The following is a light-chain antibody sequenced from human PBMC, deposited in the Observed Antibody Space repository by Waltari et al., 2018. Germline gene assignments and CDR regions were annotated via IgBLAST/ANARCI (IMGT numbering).Light chain of an antibody. CDR2: YRSYSEK. V-gene: IGLV5-45*01. CDR1: SHLTVGTHN. CDR3: MILHNNAVV. Sequence: QAVLTQPASLSASPGASASLTCTLRSHLTVGTHNIYRYHHRPGSPPQFLVKYRSYSEKPRCSGVPSRFSGSKDTSANAGILFISGLQSEDEADYYCMILHNNAVVFGGGTKLTVL. J-gene: IGLJ3*02.